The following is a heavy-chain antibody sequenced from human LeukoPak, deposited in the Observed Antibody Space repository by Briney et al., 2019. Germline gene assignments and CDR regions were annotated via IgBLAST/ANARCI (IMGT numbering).Heavy chain of an antibody. J-gene: IGHJ4*02. V-gene: IGHV4-39*07. CDR3: ASGIAAAGPFDY. D-gene: IGHD6-13*01. Sequence: SQTLSLTCTVSGGSISSGGYYWGWIRQPPGKGLEWIGSIYYSGSTYYNPSLKSRVTISVDTSKNQFSLKLSSVTAADTAVYYCASGIAAAGPFDYWGQGTLVTVSS. CDR2: IYYSGST. CDR1: GGSISSGGYY.